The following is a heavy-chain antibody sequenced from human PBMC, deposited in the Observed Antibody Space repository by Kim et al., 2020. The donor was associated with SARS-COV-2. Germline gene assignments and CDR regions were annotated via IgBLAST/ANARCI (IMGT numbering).Heavy chain of an antibody. Sequence: GGSLRLSCAASGFTFSSYAMSWVRQAPGKGLEWVSAISGSGGSTNYADSVKGRFTISRDNSKKTLYLQMNSLRAEDTAVYYCAKDTNYAGFYYYGMDVWGQGTTVTVSS. CDR2: ISGSGGST. D-gene: IGHD3-10*01. V-gene: IGHV3-23*01. J-gene: IGHJ6*02. CDR3: AKDTNYAGFYYYGMDV. CDR1: GFTFSSYA.